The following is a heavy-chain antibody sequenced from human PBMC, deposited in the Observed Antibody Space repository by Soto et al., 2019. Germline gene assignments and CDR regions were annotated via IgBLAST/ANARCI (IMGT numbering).Heavy chain of an antibody. D-gene: IGHD6-25*01. CDR3: ARHSARRFDP. CDR2: IYHSGTT. V-gene: IGHV4-38-2*01. CDR1: GDSITSAYW. Sequence: SETLSLTCAVSGDSITSAYWWAWIRQPPGKGLEWVASIYHSGTTFYNPSLTSRGTISVDTSKNQFSLMLRSVTAADSAVYYCARHSARRFDPWGQGTLVTVSS. J-gene: IGHJ5*02.